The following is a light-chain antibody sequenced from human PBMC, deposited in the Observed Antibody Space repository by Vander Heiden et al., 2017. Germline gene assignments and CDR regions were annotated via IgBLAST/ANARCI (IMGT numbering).Light chain of an antibody. CDR2: DDS. CDR3: QVWDSSTNAV. V-gene: IGLV3-21*02. CDR1: NIGSKN. J-gene: IGLJ7*01. Sequence: SYVLTPPPSVSVAPGLTARITCRGNNIGSKNVHWYQQKPGQATVLVVYDDSDRPSGIPERFSGSNSGNTATLTISRVEAGDEADYYCQVWDSSTNAVFGGGSQLTVL.